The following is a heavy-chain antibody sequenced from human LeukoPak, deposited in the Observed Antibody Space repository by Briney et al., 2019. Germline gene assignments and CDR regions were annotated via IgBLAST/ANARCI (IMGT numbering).Heavy chain of an antibody. V-gene: IGHV3-30*18. CDR2: ISYDGSNK. Sequence: GGSLRLSCAASGFTFSAYGIHWVRQAPGKGLEWVAVISYDGSNKYYVDSVKGRFTISRDNSKNTLYLQMNSLRAEDTALYYCTKDSSSGSSYYFHGMDVWGKGTTVTVST. D-gene: IGHD3-10*01. CDR1: GFTFSAYG. CDR3: TKDSSSGSSYYFHGMDV. J-gene: IGHJ6*04.